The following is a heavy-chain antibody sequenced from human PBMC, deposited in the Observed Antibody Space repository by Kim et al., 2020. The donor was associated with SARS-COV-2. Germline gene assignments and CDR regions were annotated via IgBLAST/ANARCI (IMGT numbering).Heavy chain of an antibody. J-gene: IGHJ4*02. V-gene: IGHV3-74*01. CDR3: ASFGFDGLSSL. CDR2: INSGGGYT. Sequence: GGSLRLSCVASGFTFSSYWMHWVRQAPGKGLVWVSRINSGGGYTGYVDAVRGRFTMSRDKARNTLYLQMNRLRAEDTAVYYCASFGFDGLSSLWGQGTLVTVSS. D-gene: IGHD3-9*01. CDR1: GFTFSSYW.